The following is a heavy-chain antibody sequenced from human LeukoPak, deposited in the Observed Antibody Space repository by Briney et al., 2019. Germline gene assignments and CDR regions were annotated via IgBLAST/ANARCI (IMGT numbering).Heavy chain of an antibody. CDR1: GFTFSSYG. Sequence: GGTLRLSFAASGFTFSSYGMSWVRQAPGKGLEWVSTITSGRSTYYADSVEGRFTISRDNAKNSLYLQMNSLRAEDTAVYYCAKDATAAVGTVYMDVWGKGTTVTISS. J-gene: IGHJ6*03. CDR3: AKDATAAVGTVYMDV. D-gene: IGHD6-13*01. V-gene: IGHV3-23*01. CDR2: ITSGRST.